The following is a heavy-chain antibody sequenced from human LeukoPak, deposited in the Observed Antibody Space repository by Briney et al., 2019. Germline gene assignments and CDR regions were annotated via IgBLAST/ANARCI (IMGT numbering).Heavy chain of an antibody. Sequence: GGSLRLSCAASGFTFSNAWMNWVRQAPGKGLEWVGRIKSKADGGISDYAEPVKGRFTFSRDDSKNTLYLLMNGLKTEDTAVYYCTTTYHYDSSPGSFDYWGQGTLVTVSS. J-gene: IGHJ4*02. CDR2: IKSKADGGIS. CDR1: GFTFSNAW. V-gene: IGHV3-15*01. D-gene: IGHD3-22*01. CDR3: TTTYHYDSSPGSFDY.